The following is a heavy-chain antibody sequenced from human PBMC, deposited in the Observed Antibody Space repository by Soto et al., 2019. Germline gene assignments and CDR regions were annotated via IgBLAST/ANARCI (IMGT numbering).Heavy chain of an antibody. D-gene: IGHD2-21*02. CDR2: INPSGGSP. V-gene: IGHV1-46*01. Sequence: QVQMVQSRAEVKKPGASVNVSCKASGYTFTSHYIHWVRQAPGQGLEWMGIINPSGGSPIYAQKFQDRVTMTKDTSTSTVYMSLSSLRSEDTAIYYCARATCRSGDCYSDWFDPWGQGTLITVSS. J-gene: IGHJ5*02. CDR1: GYTFTSHY. CDR3: ARATCRSGDCYSDWFDP.